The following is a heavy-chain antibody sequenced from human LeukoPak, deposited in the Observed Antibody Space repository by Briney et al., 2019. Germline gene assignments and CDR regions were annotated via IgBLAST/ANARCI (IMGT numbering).Heavy chain of an antibody. D-gene: IGHD4-11*01. CDR1: GGSISSGSYY. Sequence: PSQTLSLTCTVSGGSISSGSYYWSWIRQPAGKGLEWIGRIYTSGSTNYNPSLKSRVTISVDTSKNQFSLKLSSVTAADTAVYYCARQYRDTVTGWFDPWGQGTLVTVSS. CDR3: ARQYRDTVTGWFDP. J-gene: IGHJ5*02. CDR2: IYTSGST. V-gene: IGHV4-61*02.